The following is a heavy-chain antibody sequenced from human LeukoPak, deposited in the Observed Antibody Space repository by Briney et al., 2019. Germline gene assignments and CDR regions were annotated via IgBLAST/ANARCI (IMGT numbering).Heavy chain of an antibody. CDR2: IFYSGST. V-gene: IGHV4-39*07. Sequence: SETLSLTCTVSGGSISTSNYYWGWIRQPPGKGLEWIGNIFYSGSTYYGPSLKSRLTISLDTSRNQFSLKLNSVTAADTAVYYCARVYGYQYPFDPWGQGTLVTVSS. D-gene: IGHD5-24*01. CDR3: ARVYGYQYPFDP. J-gene: IGHJ5*02. CDR1: GGSISTSNYY.